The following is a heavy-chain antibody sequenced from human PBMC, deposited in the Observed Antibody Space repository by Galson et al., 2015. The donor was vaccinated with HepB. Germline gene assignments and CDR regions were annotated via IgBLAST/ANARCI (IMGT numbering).Heavy chain of an antibody. CDR2: ISSDGGTT. J-gene: IGHJ6*02. D-gene: IGHD5-18*01. CDR3: ARGGPGTAMVTSYGMDV. CDR1: GFTFSSYW. Sequence: SLRLSCAASGFTFSSYWMHWVRQVPGKGLVWVSRISSDGGTTTYADSVQGRFTISRDNSKNTLYLQMNSLRAEDTAVYYCARGGPGTAMVTSYGMDVWGQGTTVTVSS. V-gene: IGHV3-74*01.